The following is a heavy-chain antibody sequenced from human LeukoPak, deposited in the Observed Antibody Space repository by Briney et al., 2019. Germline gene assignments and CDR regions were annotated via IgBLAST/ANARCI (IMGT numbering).Heavy chain of an antibody. Sequence: GGSLRLSCAASGFTFSDYYMSWIRQAPGKGLEWVSYISSSGNIIYFADSVKGRFTISRDNAKNSLYLQMNSLRAEDTAVYYCARVAVTGIGVDYWGQGTQVTVSP. CDR1: GFTFSDYY. CDR3: ARVAVTGIGVDY. V-gene: IGHV3-11*04. D-gene: IGHD6-19*01. J-gene: IGHJ4*02. CDR2: ISSSGNII.